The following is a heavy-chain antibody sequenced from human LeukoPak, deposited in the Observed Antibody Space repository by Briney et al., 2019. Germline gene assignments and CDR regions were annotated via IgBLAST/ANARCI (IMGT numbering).Heavy chain of an antibody. J-gene: IGHJ4*02. V-gene: IGHV3-48*04. CDR3: AREGPSSWTDEWW. CDR2: ISSSGSTI. Sequence: YPGGSLRLSCAASGFTFSSYWMNWVRQAPGKGLEWVSYISSSGSTIYYADSVKGRFTISRDNAKNSLYLQMNSLRAEDTAVYYCAREGPSSWTDEWWWGQGTLVTVSS. CDR1: GFTFSSYW. D-gene: IGHD6-13*01.